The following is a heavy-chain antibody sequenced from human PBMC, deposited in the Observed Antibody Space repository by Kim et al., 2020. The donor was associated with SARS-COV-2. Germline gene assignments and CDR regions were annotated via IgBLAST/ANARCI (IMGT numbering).Heavy chain of an antibody. J-gene: IGHJ3*02. D-gene: IGHD1-26*01. V-gene: IGHV4-61*01. CDR3: ARDHSGNDDFDI. CDR1: AGSVSSGSYY. CDR2: IYYSGST. Sequence: SETLSLTCTVSAGSVSSGSYYWSWIRQPPGKGLEWIGYIYYSGSTNYNPSLKSRVTISIDTAKRQFSLKLSTVTAADTAVYYCARDHSGNDDFDIWGQGTLFTVS.